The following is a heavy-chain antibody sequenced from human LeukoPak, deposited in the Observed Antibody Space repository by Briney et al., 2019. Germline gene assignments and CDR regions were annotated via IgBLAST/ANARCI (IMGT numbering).Heavy chain of an antibody. J-gene: IGHJ6*02. V-gene: IGHV1-69*06. D-gene: IGHD5-12*01. CDR2: IIPIFGTA. CDR3: ATDRYDSGMDV. Sequence: SVKVSCKASGGTFSSYAISWVRQAPGQGLEWMGGIIPIFGTANYAQKFQGRVTMTEDTSTDTSYMELSSLRSEDTAVYYCATDRYDSGMDVWGQGTTATVSS. CDR1: GGTFSSYA.